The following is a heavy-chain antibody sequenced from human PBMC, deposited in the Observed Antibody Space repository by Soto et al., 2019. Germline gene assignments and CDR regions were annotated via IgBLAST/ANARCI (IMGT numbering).Heavy chain of an antibody. CDR1: YDSVSDYY. CDR3: AREAGYCSSTGCSHIRGWFDP. CDR2: IHSSGTT. J-gene: IGHJ5*02. Sequence: QVQLQESGPGLVKPSETLSLTCTVSYDSVSDYYWNWIRQPAGKGLEWIGHIHSSGTTDYNPSLRSRVTMSLDTSKNQFSLHLTSVTAADTAVYYCAREAGYCSSTGCSHIRGWFDPWGQGTRVSVSS. D-gene: IGHD2-2*01. V-gene: IGHV4-4*07.